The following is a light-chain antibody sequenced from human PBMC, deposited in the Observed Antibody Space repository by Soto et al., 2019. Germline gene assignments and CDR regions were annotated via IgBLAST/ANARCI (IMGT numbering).Light chain of an antibody. V-gene: IGLV2-11*01. CDR1: SGDVGAYDF. Sequence: QSALTQPRSVSGSPGQSVTISCTGTSGDVGAYDFVSWYQLHPGKAPKLIIFDAIKRPSGVPDRFSASKSGNTASLAISGLQAEDEGDYYCCSYAGSFTWVFGGGTKLTVL. J-gene: IGLJ3*02. CDR3: CSYAGSFTWV. CDR2: DAI.